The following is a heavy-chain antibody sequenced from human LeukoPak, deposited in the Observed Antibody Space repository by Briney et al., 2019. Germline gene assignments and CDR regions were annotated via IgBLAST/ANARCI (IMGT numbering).Heavy chain of an antibody. D-gene: IGHD6-6*01. V-gene: IGHV4-39*01. J-gene: IGHJ4*02. CDR2: IYYSGCT. CDR1: GGSISSSSYY. CDR3: ARHISAIVIQYFDY. Sequence: SETLSLTCTVSGGSISSSSYYWGWIRQPPGKGLEWIGSIYYSGCTYYNPSLKSRVTISVDTSKNQFPLKLSSVTAADTAVYYCARHISAIVIQYFDYWGQGTLVTVSS.